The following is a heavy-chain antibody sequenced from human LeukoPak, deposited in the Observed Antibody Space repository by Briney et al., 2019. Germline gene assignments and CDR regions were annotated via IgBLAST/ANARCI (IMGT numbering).Heavy chain of an antibody. CDR1: GGCISSYY. D-gene: IGHD3-10*01. CDR3: ARDRKYYGWFDP. Sequence: SHTLSLTCTDSGGCISSYYGSWIRQPAGEGLEWIGYIYYSGSTNYNPSLKSRVTISVDASKNLFSLKLSSVTAADTAVYYCARDRKYYGWFDPWGQGTLVTVSS. J-gene: IGHJ5*02. CDR2: IYYSGST. V-gene: IGHV4-59*01.